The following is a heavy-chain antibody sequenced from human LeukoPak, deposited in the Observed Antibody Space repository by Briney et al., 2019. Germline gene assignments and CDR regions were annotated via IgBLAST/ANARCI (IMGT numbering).Heavy chain of an antibody. CDR3: ARASANAFDI. CDR1: AFTFSTCS. CDR2: ISSSGSYI. D-gene: IGHD3-3*01. J-gene: IGHJ3*02. V-gene: IGHV3-21*01. Sequence: PGGSLRLSCAASAFTFSTCSMNCVRQAPGKGLEWVSSISSSGSYIYYADSVKGRFTISRDNAKNSLHLQMSGLRAEDTAVYYCARASANAFDIWGQGTMVTVSS.